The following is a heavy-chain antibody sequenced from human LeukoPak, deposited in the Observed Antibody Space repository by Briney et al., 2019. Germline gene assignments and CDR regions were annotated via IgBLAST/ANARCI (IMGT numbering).Heavy chain of an antibody. D-gene: IGHD6-19*01. CDR3: AKIWQWLVQDDAFDI. CDR1: GFTFSSYS. J-gene: IGHJ3*02. V-gene: IGHV3-21*01. Sequence: PGGSLRLSCAASGFTFSSYSMNWVRQAPGKGLEWVSSISSSSSYIYYADSVKGRFTISRDNSKNTLYLQMNSLRAEDTAVYYCAKIWQWLVQDDAFDIWGQGTMVTVSS. CDR2: ISSSSSYI.